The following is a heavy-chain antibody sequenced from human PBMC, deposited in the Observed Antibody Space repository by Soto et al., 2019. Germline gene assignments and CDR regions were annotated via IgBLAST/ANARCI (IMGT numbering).Heavy chain of an antibody. V-gene: IGHV3-13*05. CDR2: ISAAGDP. CDR1: GFPFRNYD. Sequence: EVQLVESGGGLVQPGGSLRLSCEASGFPFRNYDMHWVRQGTGKGLEWVSGISAAGDPDYADSVEGRFTISRENAQNSFFLQMNSLRGGDTAVYYCARTDRDFYGLDVWGQGTTVIVSS. CDR3: ARTDRDFYGLDV. J-gene: IGHJ6*02.